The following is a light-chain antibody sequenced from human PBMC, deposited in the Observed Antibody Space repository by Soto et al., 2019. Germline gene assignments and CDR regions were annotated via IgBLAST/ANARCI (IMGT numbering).Light chain of an antibody. CDR1: QSVNSN. CDR3: QQYNDWPRT. CDR2: GAS. Sequence: EIVMTQSPATLSVSPGERATLSCRASQSVNSNLAWYQQKPGQAPRILIYGASTRATAIPARXXXXXXXXXXXLTISSLQSEDFAVYYCQQYNDWPRTFGGGTKVEIK. J-gene: IGKJ4*01. V-gene: IGKV3-15*01.